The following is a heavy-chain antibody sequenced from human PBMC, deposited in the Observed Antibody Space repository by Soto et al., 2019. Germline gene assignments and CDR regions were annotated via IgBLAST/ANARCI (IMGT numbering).Heavy chain of an antibody. D-gene: IGHD2-15*01. V-gene: IGHV1-58*02. CDR1: GYTFTSYA. Sequence: ASVKVSCKASGYTFTSYAMHWVRQAPGQRLEWIGWIVVGSGNTNYAQKFQERVTITRDMSTSTAYMELSSLRSEDTAVYYCAAAGGIFQDDYWGQGTLVTVSS. CDR2: IVVGSGNT. J-gene: IGHJ4*02. CDR3: AAAGGIFQDDY.